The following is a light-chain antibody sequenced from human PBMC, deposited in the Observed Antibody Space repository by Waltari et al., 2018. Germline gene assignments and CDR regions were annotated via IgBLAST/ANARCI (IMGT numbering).Light chain of an antibody. CDR3: QQRSNT. CDR2: DAS. Sequence: EIVLTQSPATLSLSPGERATLSRRASQSVSSYLAWYQQKPGQAPRLLIYDASNRATGIPARFSGSGSGTDFTLTISSLEPEDFAVYYCQQRSNTFGQGTKLEIK. J-gene: IGKJ2*01. CDR1: QSVSSY. V-gene: IGKV3-11*01.